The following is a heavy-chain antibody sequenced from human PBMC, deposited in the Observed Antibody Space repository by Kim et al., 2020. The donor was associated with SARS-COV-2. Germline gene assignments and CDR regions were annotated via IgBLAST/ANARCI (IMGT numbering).Heavy chain of an antibody. CDR2: ISSDGGKK. CDR1: GFTFSSYG. Sequence: GGSLRLSCVGSGFTFSSYGVHWVRQALGKGLEWVAVISSDGGKKYYADSVKGRFTISRDNSKNTLYLQMNSLKAEDTAVYYCARGLNYGILTGPEYGMGVWGQGTTVTVFS. J-gene: IGHJ6*02. CDR3: ARGLNYGILTGPEYGMGV. V-gene: IGHV3-30*03. D-gene: IGHD3-9*01.